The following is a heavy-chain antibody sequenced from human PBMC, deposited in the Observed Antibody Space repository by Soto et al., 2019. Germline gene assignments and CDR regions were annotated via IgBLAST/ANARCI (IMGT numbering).Heavy chain of an antibody. D-gene: IGHD5-12*01. J-gene: IGHJ3*02. Sequence: PSETLSLTCTVSGGSISSYYWSWIRQPPGKGLEWIGYIYYSGSTNYNPSLKSRVTISVDTSKNQFSLKLSSVTAADTAVYYCAREINSGYDFLNAFDIWGQGTMVTVS. CDR1: GGSISSYY. CDR3: AREINSGYDFLNAFDI. V-gene: IGHV4-59*01. CDR2: IYYSGST.